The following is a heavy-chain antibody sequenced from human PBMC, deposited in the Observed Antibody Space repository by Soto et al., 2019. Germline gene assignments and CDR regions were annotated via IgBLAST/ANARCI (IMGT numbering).Heavy chain of an antibody. CDR3: ARDLERGGDCL. J-gene: IGHJ4*02. CDR1: GYTFTSYY. Sequence: QVQLVQSGAEVKKPGASVKVSCKASGYTFTSYYMHWVRQAPGQGLEWMGIINPSGGSTSYAQKFQGRVTMTRDTSTSTVYIELSSLRSEDTAVYYCARDLERGGDCLWGQGTLVTVSS. CDR2: INPSGGST. D-gene: IGHD2-21*02. V-gene: IGHV1-46*01.